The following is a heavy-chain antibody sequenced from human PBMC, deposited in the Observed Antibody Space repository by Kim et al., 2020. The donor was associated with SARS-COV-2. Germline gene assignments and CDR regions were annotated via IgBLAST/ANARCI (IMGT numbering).Heavy chain of an antibody. J-gene: IGHJ5*02. CDR3: ARVWLEMGLWFDP. CDR1: GGSISSYY. V-gene: IGHV4-59*13. CDR2: IYYSGST. Sequence: SETLSLTCTVSGGSISSYYWSWIRQPPGKGLEWIGYIYYSGSTNYNPSLKSRVTISVDTSKNQFSLKLSSVTAADTAVYYCARVWLEMGLWFDPWGQGTLVTVSS. D-gene: IGHD5-12*01.